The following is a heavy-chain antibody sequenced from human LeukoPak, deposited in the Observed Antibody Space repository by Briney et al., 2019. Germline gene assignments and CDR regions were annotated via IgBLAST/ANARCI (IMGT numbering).Heavy chain of an antibody. CDR1: GFTVSSNY. CDR3: ARGYFDSALFYGMDV. D-gene: IGHD3-9*01. V-gene: IGHV3-66*01. Sequence: PGGSLRLSCAASGFTVSSNYMSWVRQAPGKGLEWASVIYSGGSTYYADSVKGRFTISRDNSKNTLYLQMNSLRAEDTAVYYCARGYFDSALFYGMDVWGQGTTVTVSS. CDR2: IYSGGST. J-gene: IGHJ6*02.